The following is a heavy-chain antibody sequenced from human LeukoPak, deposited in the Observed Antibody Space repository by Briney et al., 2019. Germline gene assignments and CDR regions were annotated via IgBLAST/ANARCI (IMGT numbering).Heavy chain of an antibody. Sequence: GGSLRLSCEASGFTFSSYAMSWVRKAPGKGLEWVSVIGGSGDSTYYADSVEGRCTISRENSKDALYLQMNSLRAEDTAVYYCARVGYSGYDYDYWGQGTLVTVSS. CDR3: ARVGYSGYDYDY. D-gene: IGHD5-12*01. V-gene: IGHV3-23*01. J-gene: IGHJ4*02. CDR1: GFTFSSYA. CDR2: IGGSGDST.